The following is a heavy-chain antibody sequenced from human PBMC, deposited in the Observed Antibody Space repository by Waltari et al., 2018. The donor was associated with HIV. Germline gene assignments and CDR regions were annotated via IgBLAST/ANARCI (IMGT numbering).Heavy chain of an antibody. D-gene: IGHD3-16*01. Sequence: QVQLQQWGAGLLKPSETLSLTCAVYGGSFSGYSWSWIRQTPGKGLEWIGGVHHSGTTNYHPSLESRVTISMDTSKRQFSLKMNSVTAADTAVYFCARVPPVAILGELSYYFDYWGQGTLVTVSS. J-gene: IGHJ4*02. CDR1: GGSFSGYS. V-gene: IGHV4-34*01. CDR2: VHHSGTT. CDR3: ARVPPVAILGELSYYFDY.